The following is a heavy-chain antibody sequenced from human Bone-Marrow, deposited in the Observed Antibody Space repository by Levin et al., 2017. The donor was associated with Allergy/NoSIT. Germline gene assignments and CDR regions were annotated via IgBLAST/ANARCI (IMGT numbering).Heavy chain of an antibody. CDR2: ISTRGGST. Sequence: GGSLRLSCSASFFPFLLSSLIWVRQAPGKGLEWVSAISTRGGSTYYADSVKGRFSLSLYHSRNTLYVQMNRLRAEDTAVSYCAKGRAGGWNGGDYWGQGTLVTVSS. D-gene: IGHD1-1*01. V-gene: IGHV3-23*01. CDR1: FFPFLLSS. J-gene: IGHJ4*02. CDR3: AKGRAGGWNGGDY.